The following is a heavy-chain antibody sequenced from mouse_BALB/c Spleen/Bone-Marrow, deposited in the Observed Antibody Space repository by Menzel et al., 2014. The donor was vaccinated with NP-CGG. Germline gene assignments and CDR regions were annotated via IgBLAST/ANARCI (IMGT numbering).Heavy chain of an antibody. CDR1: GFNIKDTY. J-gene: IGHJ2*01. Sequence: EVKLQESGAELVKPGASVKLSCTASGFNIKDTYMHWVKQRPEQGLEWIGRIDPANGNTKYDPKFQGKATITADTSSNTAYLQLSSLTSEDTAVDYCARYYYGSSYFDYWGQGTTLTVSS. CDR2: IDPANGNT. CDR3: ARYYYGSSYFDY. V-gene: IGHV14-3*02. D-gene: IGHD1-1*01.